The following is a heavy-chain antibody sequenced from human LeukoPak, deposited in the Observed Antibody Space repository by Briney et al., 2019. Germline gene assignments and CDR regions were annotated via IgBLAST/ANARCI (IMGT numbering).Heavy chain of an antibody. CDR1: GYSISSGYY. Sequence: PSETLSLTCTVSGYSISSGYYWGWIRQPPGKGLEWIGNIYPTGSTYYNPSLKSRVTISVDTSKNQFSLKLSSVTAADTAVYYCARSRDILTGYHFDYWGQGTLVTVSS. D-gene: IGHD3-9*01. CDR3: ARSRDILTGYHFDY. J-gene: IGHJ4*02. V-gene: IGHV4-38-2*02. CDR2: IYPTGST.